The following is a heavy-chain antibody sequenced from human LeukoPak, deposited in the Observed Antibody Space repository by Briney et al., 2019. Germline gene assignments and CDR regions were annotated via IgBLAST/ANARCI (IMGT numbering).Heavy chain of an antibody. D-gene: IGHD2-2*01. CDR1: GYSFTSYW. CDR3: ARLNIVVVPAARVNYYYYYMDV. Sequence: GESLKISCMGSGYSFTSYWIGWVRQMPGKGLEWMGIIYPGDSDTRYSPSFQGQVTISADKSISTAYLQWSSLKASDTAMYYCARLNIVVVPAARVNYYYYYMDVWGKGTTVTVSS. J-gene: IGHJ6*03. V-gene: IGHV5-51*01. CDR2: IYPGDSDT.